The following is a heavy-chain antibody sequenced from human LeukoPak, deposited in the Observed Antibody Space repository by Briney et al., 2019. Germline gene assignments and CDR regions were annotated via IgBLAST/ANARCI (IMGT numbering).Heavy chain of an antibody. V-gene: IGHV4-61*02. Sequence: SETLSLTCTVSGGSISSGSYYWSWIRQPAGKGLEWIGRIYTSGSTNYNPSLKSRVTISVDTSKNQCSLKLSSVTAADTAVYYCAKTYYDFWSGYLDAFDIWGQGTMVTVSS. D-gene: IGHD3-3*01. CDR1: GGSISSGSYY. CDR2: IYTSGST. CDR3: AKTYYDFWSGYLDAFDI. J-gene: IGHJ3*02.